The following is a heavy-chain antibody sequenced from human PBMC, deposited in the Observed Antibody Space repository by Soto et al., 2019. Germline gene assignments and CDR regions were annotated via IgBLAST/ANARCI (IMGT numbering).Heavy chain of an antibody. CDR1: GFTVSNNY. V-gene: IGHV3-53*01. J-gene: IGHJ4*02. D-gene: IGHD6-6*01. CDR3: ATTESSSSSTQFDF. Sequence: EVQLVESGGGLIQPGGSLRLSCVASGFTVSNNYMSWVRQAPGKGLEWIAVIYMDDTTFYADSMKGRFTVSRDNSKNTLYLHMDSLRAEGTAVYYCATTESSSSSTQFDFCGQGTLVTVSS. CDR2: IYMDDTT.